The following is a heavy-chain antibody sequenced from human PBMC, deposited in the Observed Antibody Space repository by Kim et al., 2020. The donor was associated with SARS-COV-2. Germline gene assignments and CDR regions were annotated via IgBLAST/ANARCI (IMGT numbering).Heavy chain of an antibody. Sequence: SETLSLTCTVSGGSISRGGYYWSWIRQHPGKGLEWIGYIYYSGSTYYNPSLKSRVTISVDTSKNQFSLKLSSVTAADTAVYYCARESGGWLVRIHYFDYWGQGTLVTVSS. V-gene: IGHV4-31*03. D-gene: IGHD6-19*01. CDR3: ARESGGWLVRIHYFDY. CDR2: IYYSGST. CDR1: GGSISRGGYY. J-gene: IGHJ4*02.